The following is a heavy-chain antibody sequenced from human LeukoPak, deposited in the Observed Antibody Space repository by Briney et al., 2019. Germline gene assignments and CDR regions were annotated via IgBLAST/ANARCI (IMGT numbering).Heavy chain of an antibody. CDR3: AKNRGYASFDY. V-gene: IGHV3-7*01. J-gene: IGHJ4*02. CDR2: IKEDGSEK. CDR1: GFTFSNSW. Sequence: GGSLRLSCAASGFTFSNSWMDWVRQAPGKGLEWVAAIKEDGSEKYYVDSVKGRLTISRDNAKNSLYLQLNSLRSEDTAVYYCAKNRGYASFDYWGQGTLVTVSS. D-gene: IGHD2-15*01.